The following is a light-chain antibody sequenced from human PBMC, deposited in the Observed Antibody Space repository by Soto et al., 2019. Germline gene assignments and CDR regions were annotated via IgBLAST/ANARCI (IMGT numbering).Light chain of an antibody. V-gene: IGKV3-11*01. CDR2: DAS. J-gene: IGKJ5*01. Sequence: EIVLTQSAATLSLSPGERATLSCRASQSVSSYLAWYQQKPGQAPRLLIYDASNRATGIPARFSGSGSGTDFTLTISSLELEDFAVYYCQQRSNWITFGQGTRLEIK. CDR3: QQRSNWIT. CDR1: QSVSSY.